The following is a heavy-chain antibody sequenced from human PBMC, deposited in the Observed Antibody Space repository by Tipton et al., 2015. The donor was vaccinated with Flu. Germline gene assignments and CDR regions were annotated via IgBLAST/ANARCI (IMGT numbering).Heavy chain of an antibody. J-gene: IGHJ3*02. D-gene: IGHD5-18*01. CDR3: ARETGWGYSYASHGPHFDI. CDR2: IYHTGST. CDR1: GDSISGSYY. V-gene: IGHV4-38-2*02. Sequence: TLSLTCTVSGDSISGSYYWGWIRQAPGKGLEWIGNIYHTGSTYHNPSLKSRVTISVDTTKNQFSLKLSSVTAADTAVYYCARETGWGYSYASHGPHFDIWGQGTMVTVSS.